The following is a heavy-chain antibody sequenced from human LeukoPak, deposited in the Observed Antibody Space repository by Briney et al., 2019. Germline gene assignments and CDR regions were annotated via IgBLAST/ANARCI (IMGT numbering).Heavy chain of an antibody. D-gene: IGHD5-12*01. CDR1: GFTFDDYA. CDR3: AKDMGGYNNY. CDR2: ISWNSGSI. Sequence: PGRSLRLSRAASGFTFDDYAMHWVRQAPGKGLEWVSGISWNSGSIGYADSVKGRFTISRDNAKNSLYLQMNSLRAEDTALYYCAKDMGGYNNYWGQGTLVTVSS. J-gene: IGHJ4*02. V-gene: IGHV3-9*01.